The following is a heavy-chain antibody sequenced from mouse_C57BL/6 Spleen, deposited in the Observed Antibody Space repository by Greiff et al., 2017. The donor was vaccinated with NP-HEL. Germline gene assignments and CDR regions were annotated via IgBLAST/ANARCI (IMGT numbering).Heavy chain of an antibody. V-gene: IGHV3-6*01. CDR2: ISYDGSN. CDR3: ARGYYGSRGAMDY. CDR1: GYSITSGYY. D-gene: IGHD1-1*01. Sequence: EVKLMESGPGLVKPSQSLSLTCSVTGYSITSGYYWNWIRQFPGNKLEWMGYISYDGSNNYNPSLKNRISITRDTSKNQFFLKLNSVTTEDTATYYCARGYYGSRGAMDYWGQGTSVTVSS. J-gene: IGHJ4*01.